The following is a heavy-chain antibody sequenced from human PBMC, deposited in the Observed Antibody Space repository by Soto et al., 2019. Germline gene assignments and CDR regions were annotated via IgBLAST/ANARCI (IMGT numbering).Heavy chain of an antibody. CDR1: GYTFSNYG. D-gene: IGHD6-19*01. CDR3: SRFIMVGGWFDPNYYHGMDV. Sequence: GASVKVSGNTSGYTFSNYGINWVRQAPGQGLERMGWISGYNGNTNYAQTVQGRVTMTTDTSTGTVYMELRSLKSDDTAIYYCSRFIMVGGWFDPNYYHGMDVWGQGTTVTVSS. V-gene: IGHV1-18*01. CDR2: ISGYNGNT. J-gene: IGHJ6*02.